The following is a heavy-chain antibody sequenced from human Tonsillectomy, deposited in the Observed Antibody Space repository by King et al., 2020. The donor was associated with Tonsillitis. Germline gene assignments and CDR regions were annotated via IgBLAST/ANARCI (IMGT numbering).Heavy chain of an antibody. V-gene: IGHV3-23*04. Sequence: VQLVESGGGLVQPGGSLRLSCAASGFTFSSYAMSWVRQAPGKGLEWVSAISGSGASTYYADSVKGRFTISRDNSENTLFLQMNSLRAEDTAVYYCAKGPLYDFWSGWVDYWGQGTLVIVSS. J-gene: IGHJ4*02. CDR1: GFTFSSYA. D-gene: IGHD3-3*01. CDR2: ISGSGAST. CDR3: AKGPLYDFWSGWVDY.